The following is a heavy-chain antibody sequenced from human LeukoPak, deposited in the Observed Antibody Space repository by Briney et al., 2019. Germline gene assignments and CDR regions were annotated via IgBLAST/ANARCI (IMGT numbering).Heavy chain of an antibody. V-gene: IGHV4-61*01. CDR2: IYCSGST. CDR3: ARAEGCSGGSCYSGSLGY. J-gene: IGHJ4*02. Sequence: PSQTLSLTCTVSGGSISSGSYYWSWIRQPPGKGLEWIGYIYCSGSTNYNPSLKSRVTISVDTSKNQFSLKLSSVTAADTAVYYCARAEGCSGGSCYSGSLGYWGQGTLVTVSS. D-gene: IGHD2-15*01. CDR1: GGSISSGSYY.